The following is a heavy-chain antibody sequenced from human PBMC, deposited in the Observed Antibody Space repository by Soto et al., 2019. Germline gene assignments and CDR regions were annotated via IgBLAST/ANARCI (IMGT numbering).Heavy chain of an antibody. Sequence: QVQLVESGGGVVQPGRSLRLSCAASGFTFSSYGMHWVRQAPGKGLEWVAVIWYDGSNKYYADSVKGRFTISRDHSKNTLYLQMNSLRAEDTAVYYCARVGSSWCFDYWGQGTLVTVSS. CDR3: ARVGSSWCFDY. D-gene: IGHD6-13*01. V-gene: IGHV3-33*01. CDR2: IWYDGSNK. J-gene: IGHJ4*02. CDR1: GFTFSSYG.